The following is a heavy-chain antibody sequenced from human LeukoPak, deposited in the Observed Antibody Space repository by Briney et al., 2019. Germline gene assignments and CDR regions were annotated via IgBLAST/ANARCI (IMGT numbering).Heavy chain of an antibody. CDR2: INAGTGNT. V-gene: IGHV1-3*01. J-gene: IGHJ4*02. CDR1: GYTFTSYG. Sequence: ASVKVSCKASGYTFTSYGISWVRQAPGQGLEWMGWINAGTGNTKYSQKFQDRVTITRDTSANTSYMELSSLRSEDTAVYFCARGEGGSYSWYSDYWGQGTLVTVSS. D-gene: IGHD5-18*01. CDR3: ARGEGGSYSWYSDY.